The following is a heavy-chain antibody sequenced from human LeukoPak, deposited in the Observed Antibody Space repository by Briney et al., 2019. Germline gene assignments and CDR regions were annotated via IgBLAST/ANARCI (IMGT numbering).Heavy chain of an antibody. V-gene: IGHV3-23*01. D-gene: IGHD3-10*01. CDR2: ISGSGGST. CDR1: GFTFSNYA. CDR3: AKADRKLLWFGELYGGFDY. Sequence: GGSLRLSCSASGFTFSNYAMHWVRQAPGKGLEWVSAISGSGGSTYYADSVKGRFTISRDNSKNTLYLQMNSLRAEDTAVYYCAKADRKLLWFGELYGGFDYWGQGALVTVSS. J-gene: IGHJ4*02.